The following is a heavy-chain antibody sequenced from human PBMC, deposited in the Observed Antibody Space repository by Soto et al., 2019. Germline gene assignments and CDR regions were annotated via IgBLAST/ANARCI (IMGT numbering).Heavy chain of an antibody. V-gene: IGHV3-23*01. D-gene: IGHD6-19*01. J-gene: IGHJ4*02. CDR2: ISGSGGST. CDR3: ARTVGHIAVAAH. Sequence: GGSLRLSCAASGFTFSSYAMSWVRQAPGKGLEWVSAISGSGGSTYYADSVKGRFTISRGNAKNSLYLQMNSLRAEDTAVYYCARTVGHIAVAAHWAQGTLVTVS. CDR1: GFTFSSYA.